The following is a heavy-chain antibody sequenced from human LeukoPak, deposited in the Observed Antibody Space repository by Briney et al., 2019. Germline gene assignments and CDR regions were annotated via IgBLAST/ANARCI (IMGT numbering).Heavy chain of an antibody. Sequence: PSETLSLTCTVSGGSISSYYWSWIRQPPGKGLEWIGYIYTSGSTNYNPSLKSRVTISVDTSKNQFSLKLSSVTAADTAVYYWARSGGAKRGRYYYGMDVWGQGTTVTVSS. CDR1: GGSISSYY. V-gene: IGHV4-4*09. CDR2: IYTSGST. D-gene: IGHD1-26*01. J-gene: IGHJ6*02. CDR3: ARSGGAKRGRYYYGMDV.